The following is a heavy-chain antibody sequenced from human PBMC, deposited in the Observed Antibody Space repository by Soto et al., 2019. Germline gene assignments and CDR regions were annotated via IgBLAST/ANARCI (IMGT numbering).Heavy chain of an antibody. D-gene: IGHD6-25*01. CDR3: ARDQRIAFDY. J-gene: IGHJ4*02. Sequence: QVQLVQSGAEEKKPGASVKVSCKASGYTFTSYAMHWVPQAPGQRLESMGWINAGNGNTKYSQKFQGRVTITRDTSASTAYMELGSLRSEDTAVYYCARDQRIAFDYWGQGTLVTVSS. CDR2: INAGNGNT. CDR1: GYTFTSYA. V-gene: IGHV1-3*05.